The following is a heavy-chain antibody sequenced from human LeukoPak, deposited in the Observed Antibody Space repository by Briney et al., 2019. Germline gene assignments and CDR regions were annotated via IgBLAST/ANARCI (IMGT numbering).Heavy chain of an antibody. V-gene: IGHV3-20*04. D-gene: IGHD4-17*01. CDR3: AREKGGRSYQSTVHFDY. J-gene: IGHJ4*02. Sequence: GGSLRLSCAASGFTFDDYGMSWVRQAPGKGLEWVSGINWNGSGAGYADSVKGRFTISRDNAKNSLYLQMNSLRSDDTAIYYCAREKGGRSYQSTVHFDYWGQGTLVTVSS. CDR1: GFTFDDYG. CDR2: INWNGSGA.